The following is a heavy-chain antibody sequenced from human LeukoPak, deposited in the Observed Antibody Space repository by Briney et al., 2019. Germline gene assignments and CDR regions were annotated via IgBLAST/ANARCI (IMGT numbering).Heavy chain of an antibody. CDR1: GGPISSSSYY. CDR3: ARDELGYCSGGGSCSYFDY. V-gene: IGHV4-39*07. J-gene: IGHJ4*02. D-gene: IGHD2-15*01. Sequence: SETLSLTCSVSGGPISSSSYYWGWIRQPPGKGLEWIGYIYYTGSTYYNPSLKSRVTISVDTSKNQFSLKLRSVTAADTAIYYCARDELGYCSGGGSCSYFDYWGQGILVTVSS. CDR2: IYYTGST.